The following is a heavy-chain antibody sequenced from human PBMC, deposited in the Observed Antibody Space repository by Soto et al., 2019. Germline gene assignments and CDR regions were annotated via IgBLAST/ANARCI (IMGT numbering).Heavy chain of an antibody. CDR2: IYSGGRT. CDR1: GFTVSSNF. V-gene: IGHV3-53*01. D-gene: IGHD6-19*01. Sequence: GGSLRLSCAAPGFTVSSNFMSWVRQAPGKGLEWVSVIYSGGRTYYADSVKGRFTISRDNSKNTLYLQMNSLRAEDTALYYCASAQYSSGWSDAFDIWGQGTMVTVSS. J-gene: IGHJ3*02. CDR3: ASAQYSSGWSDAFDI.